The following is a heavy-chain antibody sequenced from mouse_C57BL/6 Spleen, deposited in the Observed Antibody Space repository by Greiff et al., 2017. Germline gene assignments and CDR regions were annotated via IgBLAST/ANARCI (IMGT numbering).Heavy chain of an antibody. CDR1: GYTFTEYT. CDR3: ARHEGGYYGSSLWYFDV. Sequence: VQLVESGAELVKPGASVKLSCKASGYTFTEYTIHWVKQRSGQGLEWIGWFYPGSGSIKYNEKFKDKATLTADKSSSTVYMELSRLTSEDSAFYFCARHEGGYYGSSLWYFDVWGTGTTVTVSS. V-gene: IGHV1-62-2*01. D-gene: IGHD1-1*01. J-gene: IGHJ1*03. CDR2: FYPGSGSI.